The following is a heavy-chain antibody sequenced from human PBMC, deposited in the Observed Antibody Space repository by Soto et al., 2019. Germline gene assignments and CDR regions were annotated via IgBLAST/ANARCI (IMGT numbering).Heavy chain of an antibody. V-gene: IGHV3-23*01. D-gene: IGHD2-2*01. CDR1: GFTFSSYA. CDR3: AKGLVLCSSTSCPLVDY. Sequence: GGSLRLSCAASGFTFSSYAMSWVRQAPGKGLEWVSAISGSGGSTYYADSVKGRFTISRDNSKNTLYLQMNSLRAEDTAVYYCAKGLVLCSSTSCPLVDYWGQGTLVTVSS. J-gene: IGHJ4*02. CDR2: ISGSGGST.